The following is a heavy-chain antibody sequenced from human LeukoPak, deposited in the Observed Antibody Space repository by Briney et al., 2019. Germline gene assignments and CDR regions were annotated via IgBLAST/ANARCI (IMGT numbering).Heavy chain of an antibody. CDR3: ARDRAANQDWVEFDP. D-gene: IGHD3/OR15-3a*01. V-gene: IGHV3-66*03. J-gene: IGHJ5*02. Sequence: GGSLRLSCAVSGFIFSDYYMSWVRQAPGKGREWVGLIRDSGEAFYADFARGRFAISRDESENTLYLQMNSLRVEDTAVYFCARDRAANQDWVEFDPWGQGTPVIVSS. CDR1: GFIFSDYY. CDR2: IRDSGEA.